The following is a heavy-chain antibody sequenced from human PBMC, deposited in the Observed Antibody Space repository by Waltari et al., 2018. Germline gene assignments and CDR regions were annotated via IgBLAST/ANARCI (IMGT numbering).Heavy chain of an antibody. CDR3: ARAEVVVPAATNWFDP. D-gene: IGHD2-2*01. J-gene: IGHJ5*02. CDR1: GGSISSYY. Sequence: QVQLQESGPGLVKPSETLSLTCTVSGGSISSYYWSWIRQPPGKGLEWIGYIYYSGSTNYNPSLKSRVTISVDTSKNQFSLKLSSETAADTAVYYCARAEVVVPAATNWFDPWGQGTLVTVSS. V-gene: IGHV4-59*01. CDR2: IYYSGST.